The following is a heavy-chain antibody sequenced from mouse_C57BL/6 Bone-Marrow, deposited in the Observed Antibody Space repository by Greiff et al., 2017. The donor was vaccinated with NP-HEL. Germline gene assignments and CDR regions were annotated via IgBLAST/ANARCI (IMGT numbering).Heavy chain of an antibody. J-gene: IGHJ4*01. D-gene: IGHD2-9*01. Sequence: EVHLVESEGGLVQPGSSMKLSCTASGFTFSDYYMAWVRQVPEKGLEWVANINYDGSSTYYLDSLKSRFIISRDNAKNILYLQMSSLKSEDTATYYCARDGRGLLWLRRYGMDYWGQGTSVTVSS. V-gene: IGHV5-16*01. CDR2: INYDGSST. CDR1: GFTFSDYY. CDR3: ARDGRGLLWLRRYGMDY.